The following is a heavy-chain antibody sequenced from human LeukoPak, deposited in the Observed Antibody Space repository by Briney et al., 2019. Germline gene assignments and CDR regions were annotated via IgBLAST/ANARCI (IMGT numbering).Heavy chain of an antibody. J-gene: IGHJ6*04. CDR2: IIPIFGTA. V-gene: IGHV1-69*01. CDR3: ARADCSGGSCYRYYYYGMDV. CDR1: GGTFSSYA. Sequence: SVKVSCKASGGTFSSYAISWVRQAPGQGLEWMGGIIPIFGTANYAQKFQGRVTITADESTSTAYMELSSLRSEDTAVYYCARADCSGGSCYRYYYYGMDVWGKGTTVTGSS. D-gene: IGHD2-15*01.